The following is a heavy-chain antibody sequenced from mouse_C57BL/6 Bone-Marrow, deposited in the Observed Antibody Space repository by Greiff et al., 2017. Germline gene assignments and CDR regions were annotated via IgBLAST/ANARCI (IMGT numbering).Heavy chain of an antibody. D-gene: IGHD1-1*01. CDR3: ARGLYGSPGFAY. CDR1: GFTFSSYA. J-gene: IGHJ3*01. Sequence: EVMLVESGGGLVKPGGSLRLSCAASGFTFSSYAMSLVRQTPETRLEWVATISDCGSYTYYPDTVQGRFTISSDNAKNNLYLQMSHLDSEATALYYCARGLYGSPGFAYWGQGTLVTVSA. CDR2: ISDCGSYT. V-gene: IGHV5-4*03.